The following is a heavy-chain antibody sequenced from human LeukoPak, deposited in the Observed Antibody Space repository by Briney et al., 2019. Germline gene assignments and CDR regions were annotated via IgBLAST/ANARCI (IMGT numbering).Heavy chain of an antibody. CDR1: GFPFSGYW. V-gene: IGHV3-74*01. D-gene: IGHD4-17*01. Sequence: GGSLRLSCAASGFPFSGYWMHWVRPVPGKGLVWVSRITGDGSSTTYADSVKGRFTISRDNAKNTAFLQMISLRAEDTAVYYCARDTGWYFDLWGRGTLVTVSS. J-gene: IGHJ2*01. CDR3: ARDTGWYFDL. CDR2: ITGDGSST.